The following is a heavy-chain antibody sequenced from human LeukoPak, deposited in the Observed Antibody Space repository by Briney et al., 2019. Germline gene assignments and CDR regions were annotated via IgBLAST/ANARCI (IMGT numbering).Heavy chain of an antibody. CDR3: ARGSTDSSGLFDY. J-gene: IGHJ4*02. CDR2: IIPIFGTA. Sequence: GASVKVSCKASGGTFSSYAISWVRQAPGQGPEWMGGIIPIFGTANYAQKFQGRVTITADESTSTAYMELSSLRSEDTAVYYCARGSTDSSGLFDYWGQGTLVTVSS. CDR1: GGTFSSYA. D-gene: IGHD3-22*01. V-gene: IGHV1-69*01.